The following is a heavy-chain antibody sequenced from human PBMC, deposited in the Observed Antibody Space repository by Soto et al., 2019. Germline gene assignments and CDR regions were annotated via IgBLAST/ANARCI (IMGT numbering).Heavy chain of an antibody. CDR1: GCTFSSYA. V-gene: IGHV1-69*13. CDR2: IIPIFGTA. Sequence: SVKVSCKASGCTFSSYAISWVRQAPGQGLEWMGGIIPIFGTANYAQRFQGRVTITADESTSTAYMELSSLRSEDTAVYYCASVQAYGDYDSALEYWGQGTLDSVSS. CDR3: ASVQAYGDYDSALEY. D-gene: IGHD4-17*01. J-gene: IGHJ4*02.